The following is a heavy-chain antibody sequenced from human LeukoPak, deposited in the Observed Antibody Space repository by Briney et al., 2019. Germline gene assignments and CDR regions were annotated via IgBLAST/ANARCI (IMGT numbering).Heavy chain of an antibody. CDR1: GGAISDYY. J-gene: IGHJ4*02. CDR3: ARGSNWGDY. CDR2: FSNSGTT. D-gene: IGHD7-27*01. V-gene: IGHV4-59*12. Sequence: SETLSLTCTVSGGAISDYYWSWIRQPPGKGLEWIGYFSNSGTTNQNPSLKSRVTMSVDTSKNQFSLKLSSVTAADTAVYYCARGSNWGDYWGQGALVTVSS.